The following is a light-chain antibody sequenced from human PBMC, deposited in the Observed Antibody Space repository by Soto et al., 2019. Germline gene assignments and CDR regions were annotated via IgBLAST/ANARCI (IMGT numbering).Light chain of an antibody. CDR3: QQYSDWPPLT. Sequence: EIVMTQSPATLSVSPGERVTLSCRASQSVGSNLAWYQQKPGQAPRLLIYGAFIRATGVPARFSGSGSGTEFTLTISSLQSEDFALYHCQQYSDWPPLTLGGVTKVEIK. CDR1: QSVGSN. CDR2: GAF. V-gene: IGKV3-15*01. J-gene: IGKJ4*01.